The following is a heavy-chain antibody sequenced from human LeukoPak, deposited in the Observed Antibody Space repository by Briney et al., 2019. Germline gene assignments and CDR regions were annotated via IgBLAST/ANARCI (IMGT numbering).Heavy chain of an antibody. CDR3: ATSALRYAYYYYYGMDV. V-gene: IGHV4-34*01. Sequence: SETLSLTCAVYGGSFSGYYWSRIRQPPGKGLEWIGEINHSGSTNYNPSLKSRVTISVDTSKNQFSLKLSSVTAADTAVYYCATSALRYAYYYYYGMDVWGQGTTITVSS. J-gene: IGHJ6*02. CDR2: INHSGST. D-gene: IGHD2-8*01. CDR1: GGSFSGYY.